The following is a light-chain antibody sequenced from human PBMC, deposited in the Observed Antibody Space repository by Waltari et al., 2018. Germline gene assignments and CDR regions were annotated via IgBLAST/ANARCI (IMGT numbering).Light chain of an antibody. J-gene: IGKJ4*01. CDR2: DAS. CDR3: QKYRSLPLT. Sequence: DIQMTQSPSSMSASVGDRVTITCQASQDISDYLNWDQQKPGKAPNILIYDASNLETGVPSRFSGSDSGTDVTFTISSLQPEDIATFYCQKYRSLPLTFVGGTKVEIK. CDR1: QDISDY. V-gene: IGKV1-33*01.